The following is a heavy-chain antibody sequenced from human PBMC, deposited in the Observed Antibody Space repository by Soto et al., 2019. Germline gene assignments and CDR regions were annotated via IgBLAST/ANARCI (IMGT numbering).Heavy chain of an antibody. CDR1: GFTLSTYG. D-gene: IGHD6-25*01. Sequence: QVHLVESGGGVVQPGRSLRLSCAVSGFTLSTYGMHWVRQAPGKGLEWVAVISYDGSNIFYADSVKGRFTISRDNSKNTLYLQMNSLRPEDTAVYYCANGPPPPYSSGYSWGFDYWGQGTLVTVSS. V-gene: IGHV3-30*18. CDR2: ISYDGSNI. J-gene: IGHJ4*02. CDR3: ANGPPPPYSSGYSWGFDY.